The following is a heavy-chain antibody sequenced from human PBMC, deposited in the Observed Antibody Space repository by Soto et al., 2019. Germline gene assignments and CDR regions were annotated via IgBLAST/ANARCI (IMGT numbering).Heavy chain of an antibody. Sequence: QVQLVQSGAEVKKPGSSVKVSCKASGGTFSSYAISWVRQAPGQGLEWMGGIIPIFGTANYAQKFQGRVTSTADEATSTAYMELSSLRSEDTAVYYCAATPPVGGYYYCGMDVWGQGTTVTVSS. CDR1: GGTFSSYA. J-gene: IGHJ6*02. D-gene: IGHD1-26*01. CDR2: IIPIFGTA. V-gene: IGHV1-69*12. CDR3: AATPPVGGYYYCGMDV.